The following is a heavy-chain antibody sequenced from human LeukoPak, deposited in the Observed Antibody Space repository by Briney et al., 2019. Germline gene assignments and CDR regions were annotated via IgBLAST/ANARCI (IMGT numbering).Heavy chain of an antibody. CDR3: ARDRRYGSSWQKNWFDP. J-gene: IGHJ5*02. CDR1: GYTFTSYG. V-gene: IGHV1-18*01. Sequence: GASVKVSCKASGYTFTSYGISWVRQAPGQGLEWMGWISAYNGNTNYAQKLQGRVTMTTDTSTSTAYMELRSLRSDDTAVYYCARDRRYGSSWQKNWFDPWGQGTLVTVSS. CDR2: ISAYNGNT. D-gene: IGHD6-13*01.